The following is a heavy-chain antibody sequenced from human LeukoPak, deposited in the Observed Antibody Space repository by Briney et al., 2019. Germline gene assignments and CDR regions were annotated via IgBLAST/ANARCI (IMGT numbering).Heavy chain of an antibody. J-gene: IGHJ4*02. CDR1: GFILSSYW. CDR2: ITSDGSST. V-gene: IGHV3-74*01. CDR3: ARAQYCGGDCYWPFDY. Sequence: GGSLRLSCAASGFILSSYWMHWVRQAPGKGLVWVSRITSDGSSTIYADSVKGRFTSSRDNAKNTLYLQMNSLRVEDTAVYYCARAQYCGGDCYWPFDYWGQGTLVTVSS. D-gene: IGHD2-21*02.